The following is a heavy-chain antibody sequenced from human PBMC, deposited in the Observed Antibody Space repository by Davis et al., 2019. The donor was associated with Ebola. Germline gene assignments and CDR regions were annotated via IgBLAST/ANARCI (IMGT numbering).Heavy chain of an antibody. CDR3: TRVPVPGGDFWSGHYYYYYYMDV. J-gene: IGHJ6*03. D-gene: IGHD3-3*01. V-gene: IGHV4-34*01. CDR2: LNHSGST. CDR1: GGSISSYY. Sequence: PSETLSLTCTVSGGSISSYYWSWIRQPPGKGLESTGELNHSGSTYYTPSLKGRVTISVDTSKNQFSLKLSSVTAADTAVYYCTRVPVPGGDFWSGHYYYYYYMDVWGKGTTVTVSS.